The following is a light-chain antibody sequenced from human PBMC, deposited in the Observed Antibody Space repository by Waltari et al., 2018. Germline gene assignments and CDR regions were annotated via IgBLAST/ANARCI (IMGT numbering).Light chain of an antibody. J-gene: IGLJ7*01. CDR1: SSDIGAYSA. V-gene: IGLV2-11*01. Sequence: QSALTQPPSVSKSLGQSVTTSCTGTSSDIGAYSAVSWYFQHPGTAPRLLIFDVRKRPPGVSVRFSGSKSGNTASLTISGLQAEDEADYYCCAYRSDNTFLFGGGTRLTVL. CDR3: CAYRSDNTFL. CDR2: DVR.